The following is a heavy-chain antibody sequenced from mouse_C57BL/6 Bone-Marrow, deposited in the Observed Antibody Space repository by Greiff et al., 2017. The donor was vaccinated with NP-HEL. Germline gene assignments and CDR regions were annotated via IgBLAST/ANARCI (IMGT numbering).Heavy chain of an antibody. V-gene: IGHV1-69*01. CDR3: AREDYYGSSLWFAY. Sequence: VQLQQPGAELVMPGASVKLSCKASGYTFTSYWMHWVKQRPGQGLEWIGEIDPSDSYTNYNQKVKGKSTLTVDKSSSTAYMQLSSLSSEDSAVYYCAREDYYGSSLWFAYWGQGTLVTVSA. J-gene: IGHJ3*01. D-gene: IGHD1-1*01. CDR1: GYTFTSYW. CDR2: IDPSDSYT.